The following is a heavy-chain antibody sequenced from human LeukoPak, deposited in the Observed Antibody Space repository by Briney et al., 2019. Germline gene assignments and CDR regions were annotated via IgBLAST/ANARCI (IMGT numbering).Heavy chain of an antibody. V-gene: IGHV3-23*01. CDR2: ISGSGGST. D-gene: IGHD1-26*01. CDR3: AKGNSGSYYVFDY. Sequence: GGSLRLSCAASGFTFSSYVMSWVRQAPGKGLEWVSAISGSGGSTYYADSVKGRFTISRDNSKNTLYLQMNSLRAEDTAVYYCAKGNSGSYYVFDYWGQGTLVTVSS. CDR1: GFTFSSYV. J-gene: IGHJ4*02.